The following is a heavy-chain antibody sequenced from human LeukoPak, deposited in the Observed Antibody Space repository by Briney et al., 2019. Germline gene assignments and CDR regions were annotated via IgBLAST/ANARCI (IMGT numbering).Heavy chain of an antibody. CDR3: ARAGDSYFYDSSGYYPLDY. CDR2: IYYSGST. V-gene: IGHV4-30-4*01. J-gene: IGHJ4*02. D-gene: IGHD3-22*01. Sequence: SETLSLTCTVSGGSISSGDYYWSWIRQPPGKGLEWIGYIYYSGSTYYNPSLKSRVTISVDTSKNQFSLKLSSVTAADTAVYYCARAGDSYFYDSSGYYPLDYWGQGTLGTVSS. CDR1: GGSISSGDYY.